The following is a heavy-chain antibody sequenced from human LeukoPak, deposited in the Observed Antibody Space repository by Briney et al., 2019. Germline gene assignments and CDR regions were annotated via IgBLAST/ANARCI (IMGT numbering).Heavy chain of an antibody. Sequence: PSETLSLTCTVSGGSISSSSYYWGWIRQPPGKGLEWIGSIYYSGSTYYNPSLKSRVTISVDTSKNQFSLKLSSVTAADTAVYYCARQTGMITFGGVIVYWGQGTLVTVSS. D-gene: IGHD3-16*02. CDR3: ARQTGMITFGGVIVY. CDR1: GGSISSSSYY. V-gene: IGHV4-39*01. J-gene: IGHJ4*02. CDR2: IYYSGST.